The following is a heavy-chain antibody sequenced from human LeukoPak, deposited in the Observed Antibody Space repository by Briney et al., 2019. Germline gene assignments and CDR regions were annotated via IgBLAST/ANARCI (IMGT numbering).Heavy chain of an antibody. CDR3: ARSYDTNFDY. Sequence: SETLSLTCTVSGGSIRSYYWSWIRQPPGKALEWIGYIYFSGSTSYNPSLKSRVTISVDRSKNQFSLKLSSVAAADTAVYYCARSYDTNFDYWGQGTLVTVSS. CDR1: GGSIRSYY. CDR2: IYFSGST. D-gene: IGHD3-3*01. J-gene: IGHJ4*02. V-gene: IGHV4-59*01.